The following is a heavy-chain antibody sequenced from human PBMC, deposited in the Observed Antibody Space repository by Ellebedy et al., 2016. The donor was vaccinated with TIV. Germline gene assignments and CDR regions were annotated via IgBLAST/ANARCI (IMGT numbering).Heavy chain of an antibody. J-gene: IGHJ3*02. CDR2: ISGSGGST. CDR1: GGSFSGYY. CDR3: ASLLGAFDI. Sequence: LSLTCAVYGGSFSGYYRSWVRQAPGKGLEWVSAISGSGGSTYYADSVKGRFTISRDNVKNSLYLQMNSLRAEDTAVYYCASLLGAFDIWGQGTMVTVSS. D-gene: IGHD2-15*01. V-gene: IGHV3-11*01.